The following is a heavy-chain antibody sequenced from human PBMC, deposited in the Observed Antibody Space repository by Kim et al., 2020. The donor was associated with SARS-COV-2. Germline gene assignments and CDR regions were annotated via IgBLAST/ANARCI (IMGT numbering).Heavy chain of an antibody. D-gene: IGHD5-12*01. J-gene: IGHJ4*02. CDR1: GGSFSGYY. CDR3: ARGWARWLQFFDY. CDR2: INHSGST. V-gene: IGHV4-34*01. Sequence: SETLSLTCAVYGGSFSGYYWSWIRQPPGKGLEWIGEINHSGSTNYNPSLKSRVTISVDTSKNQFSLTLSSVTAADTAVYYCARGWARWLQFFDYCGQGTLVTVSS.